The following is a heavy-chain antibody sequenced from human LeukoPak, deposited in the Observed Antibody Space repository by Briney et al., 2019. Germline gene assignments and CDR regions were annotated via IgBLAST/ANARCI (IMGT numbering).Heavy chain of an antibody. Sequence: PGRSLRLSCAASGFTFDDYAMPWVRQAPGKGLEWVSGISWNSGSIGYADSVKGRFTISRDNAKNSLYLQMNSLRAEDTALYYCAKGTGLYYYDSSGPGWGQGTLVTVSS. CDR2: ISWNSGSI. V-gene: IGHV3-9*01. D-gene: IGHD3-22*01. CDR3: AKGTGLYYYDSSGPG. J-gene: IGHJ4*02. CDR1: GFTFDDYA.